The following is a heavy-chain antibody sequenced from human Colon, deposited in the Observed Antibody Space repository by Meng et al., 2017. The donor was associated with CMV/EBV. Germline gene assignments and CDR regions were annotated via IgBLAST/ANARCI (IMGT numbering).Heavy chain of an antibody. D-gene: IGHD5-24*01. V-gene: IGHV1-69*06. Sequence: SVKVSCKVSGGTFIGYAISWVRQAPGQGLEWMAEIIPVVGTPNYAQRFQGRVTITADKSTNTAYMELSSLTSEDTAVYYCARSNYAWGHGTMVTVSS. CDR3: ARSNYA. CDR2: IIPVVGTP. CDR1: GGTFIGYA. J-gene: IGHJ3*01.